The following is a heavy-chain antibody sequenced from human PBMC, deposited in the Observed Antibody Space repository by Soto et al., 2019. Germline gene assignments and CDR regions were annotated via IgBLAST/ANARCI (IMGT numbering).Heavy chain of an antibody. V-gene: IGHV4-31*03. Sequence: PSETLSLTCTVSGVSISSGGYYWSWIRQHPGKGLEWIGNIYYSGRTYYNPSLKSRVILSVDTSKNHFSLTLRSVTAADSATYYCAGVIGGDSEYYFDFWGQGALVTVSS. CDR2: IYYSGRT. J-gene: IGHJ4*02. CDR3: AGVIGGDSEYYFDF. D-gene: IGHD2-21*02. CDR1: GVSISSGGYY.